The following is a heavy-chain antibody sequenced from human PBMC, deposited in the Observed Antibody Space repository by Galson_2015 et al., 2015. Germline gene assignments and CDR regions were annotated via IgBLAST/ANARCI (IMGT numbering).Heavy chain of an antibody. D-gene: IGHD5-12*01. Sequence: SLRLSCAASGFTFSSYGMHWVRQAPGKGLEWVAVIWYDGSNKYYADSVKGRFTISRDNSKNTLYLQMNSLRAEDTAVYYCARGLWADSGYDINWFDPWGQGTLVTVSS. CDR3: ARGLWADSGYDINWFDP. CDR2: IWYDGSNK. J-gene: IGHJ5*02. CDR1: GFTFSSYG. V-gene: IGHV3-33*01.